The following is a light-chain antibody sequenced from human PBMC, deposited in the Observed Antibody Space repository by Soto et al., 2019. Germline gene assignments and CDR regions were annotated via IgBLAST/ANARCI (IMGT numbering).Light chain of an antibody. CDR3: RSYDSSLSGDVV. Sequence: QSVLTQPPSVSGAPGQRVTISCTGSSSNIGAGYDVHWYQQLPGAAPKLLISGNSNRPSWVPDRFSGSKSGTSASLAITGLQAEDEADYYSRSYDSSLSGDVVFGGGTALAVL. CDR1: SSNIGAGYD. J-gene: IGLJ2*01. CDR2: GNS. V-gene: IGLV1-40*01.